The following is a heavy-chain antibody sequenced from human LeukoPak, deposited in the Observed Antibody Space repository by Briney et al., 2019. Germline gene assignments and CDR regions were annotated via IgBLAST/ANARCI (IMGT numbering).Heavy chain of an antibody. D-gene: IGHD4-17*01. Sequence: ASVKVSCKASGYTFTSDGISWVRQAAGQGLERMGWISAYNGNTNYAQKLQGRVTMTTDTSTSTAYMELRSLRSDDTAVYYCARDSRYGDYDYYYYGMDVWGQGTTVTVSS. CDR3: ARDSRYGDYDYYYYGMDV. J-gene: IGHJ6*02. CDR2: ISAYNGNT. CDR1: GYTFTSDG. V-gene: IGHV1-18*01.